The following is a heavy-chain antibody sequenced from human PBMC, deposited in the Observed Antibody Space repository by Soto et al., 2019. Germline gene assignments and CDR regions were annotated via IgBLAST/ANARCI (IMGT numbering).Heavy chain of an antibody. CDR1: GGSISSGGYY. V-gene: IGHV4-31*03. D-gene: IGHD4-4*01. CDR3: ARDSGGLQYDYYYYYMDV. J-gene: IGHJ6*03. Sequence: SETLSLTCTVSGGSISSGGYYWSWIRQHPGKGLEWIGYIYYSGSTYYNPSLKSRVTISVDTSKNQFSLKLSSVTAADTAVYYCARDSGGLQYDYYYYYMDVWGKGTTVTVSS. CDR2: IYYSGST.